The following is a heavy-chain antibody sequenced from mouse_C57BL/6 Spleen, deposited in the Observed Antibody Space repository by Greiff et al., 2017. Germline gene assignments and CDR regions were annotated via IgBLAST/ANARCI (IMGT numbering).Heavy chain of an antibody. CDR1: GYTFTSYW. V-gene: IGHV1-64*01. CDR2: IHPNSGST. Sequence: QVQLKQPGAELVKPGASVKLSCKASGYTFTSYWMHWVKQRPGQGLEWIGMIHPNSGSTNYNEKFKSKATLTVDKSSSTAYMQLSSLTSEDSAVYYCARSGDITTADFDYWGQGTTLTVSS. J-gene: IGHJ2*01. D-gene: IGHD1-1*01. CDR3: ARSGDITTADFDY.